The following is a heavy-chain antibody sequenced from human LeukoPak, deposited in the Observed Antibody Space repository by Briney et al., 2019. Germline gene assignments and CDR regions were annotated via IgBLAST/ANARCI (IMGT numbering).Heavy chain of an antibody. CDR2: ISGSGGST. D-gene: IGHD3-3*01. Sequence: GGSLRLSCAASGFTFSSYAMSWVRQAPGKGLEWVSAISGSGGSTYYADSVKGRFTISRDNPKNTLYLQMNSLRAEDTAVYYCAKDTTYYDFWSGYALRDYYYGMDVWGQGTTVTVSS. V-gene: IGHV3-23*01. J-gene: IGHJ6*02. CDR1: GFTFSSYA. CDR3: AKDTTYYDFWSGYALRDYYYGMDV.